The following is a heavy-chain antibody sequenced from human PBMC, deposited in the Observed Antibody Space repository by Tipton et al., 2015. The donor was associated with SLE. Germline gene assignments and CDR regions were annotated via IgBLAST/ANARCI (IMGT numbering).Heavy chain of an antibody. D-gene: IGHD2-2*01. V-gene: IGHV4-59*07. CDR2: SFYSRST. Sequence: TLSLTCTVSGGSISGFYWTWIRQPPGKGLEWIGYSFYSRSTYCNPSLQSRVTISTDTSKNQFSLRLTSVTAADTAVYYCAAADAGYDTSWYRFDYWGRGTLVTVSS. CDR3: AAADAGYDTSWYRFDY. J-gene: IGHJ4*02. CDR1: GGSISGFY.